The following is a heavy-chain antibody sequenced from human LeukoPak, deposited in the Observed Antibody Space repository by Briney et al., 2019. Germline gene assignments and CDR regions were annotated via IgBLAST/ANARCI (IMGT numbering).Heavy chain of an antibody. Sequence: GGSLRLSCAASGFTFSNYAMSWVRQAPGKGLEWVSGISASGGSYYADYVKGRFTVSRDISKNTLYLQMNSLRAEDTAVYFCAREPRDCTGGTCQSAGGYYFYFWSQGTLVTVSS. D-gene: IGHD2-15*01. J-gene: IGHJ4*02. CDR3: AREPRDCTGGTCQSAGGYYFYF. CDR2: ISASGGS. V-gene: IGHV3-23*01. CDR1: GFTFSNYA.